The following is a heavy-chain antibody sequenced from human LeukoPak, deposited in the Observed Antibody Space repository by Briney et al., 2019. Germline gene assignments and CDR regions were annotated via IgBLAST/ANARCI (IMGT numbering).Heavy chain of an antibody. Sequence: SVKVSCKASGFTFSSSAMQWVPQARGQRLEWIGWIVVGSGKSNYAQKFQERVTITRDMSTSTAYMELSSLRAEDTAVYFCARDRGRREDYWGQGTLVTVSS. D-gene: IGHD1-26*01. CDR2: IVVGSGKS. CDR3: ARDRGRREDY. CDR1: GFTFSSSA. J-gene: IGHJ4*02. V-gene: IGHV1-58*02.